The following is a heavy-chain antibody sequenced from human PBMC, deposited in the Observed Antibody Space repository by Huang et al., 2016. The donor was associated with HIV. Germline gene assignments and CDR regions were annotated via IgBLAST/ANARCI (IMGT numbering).Heavy chain of an antibody. D-gene: IGHD7-27*01. CDR1: GFIVSRNY. CDR2: ITDGGDT. J-gene: IGHJ4*02. V-gene: IGHV3-53*01. Sequence: EVQLVESGGGLIQPGGSLRLSCAASGFIVSRNYMSWVRQAPGKGLEWVSLITDGGDTYYADSVKGRFTMSRDDSQNTLFLHIDSLRVDDTALYYCTRDRRRNWGDPYSDQWGQGTLVTVSS. CDR3: TRDRRRNWGDPYSDQ.